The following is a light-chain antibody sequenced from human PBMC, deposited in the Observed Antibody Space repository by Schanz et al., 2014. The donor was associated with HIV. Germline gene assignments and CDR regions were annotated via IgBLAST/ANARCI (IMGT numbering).Light chain of an antibody. Sequence: VMRQSPATLSVSPGGRATLSCRASQSVSASYLAWYQQRPGQSPRLLIYGASSRATGIPDRFSGSGSGTDFTLTISRLEPEDFAVYYCQQYGSSPATFGQGTKVQS. CDR3: QQYGSSPAT. J-gene: IGKJ1*01. CDR1: QSVSASY. CDR2: GAS. V-gene: IGKV3-20*01.